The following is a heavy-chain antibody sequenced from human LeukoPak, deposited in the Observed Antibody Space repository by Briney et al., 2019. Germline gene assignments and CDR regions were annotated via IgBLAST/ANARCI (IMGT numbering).Heavy chain of an antibody. D-gene: IGHD3-22*01. CDR3: AADNTQVVH. CDR2: IVVGSGNT. J-gene: IGHJ4*02. CDR1: GFAFSNSA. Sequence: ASVKVSCKASGFAFSNSAMQWVRQARGQRLEWIGWIVVGSGNTNYAQRFQERVTLTRDMSTSTAYMKLNSLRFEDTAVYYCAADNTQVVHWGQGTLVTVSS. V-gene: IGHV1-58*02.